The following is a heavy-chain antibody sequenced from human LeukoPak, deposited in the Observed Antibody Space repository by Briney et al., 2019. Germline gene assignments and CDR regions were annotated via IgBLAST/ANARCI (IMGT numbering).Heavy chain of an antibody. V-gene: IGHV3-23*01. J-gene: IGHJ4*02. Sequence: PGGSLRLSCAASGFTFSSYAMSWVRQAPGKGLEWVSTIGGSGGSTYYADSVKGRFTISRDNSKNTLYLQMNSLRAEDTAVYYCAKDLEASSSWYGRRYFDYWGQGTLVTVSS. D-gene: IGHD6-13*01. CDR3: AKDLEASSSWYGRRYFDY. CDR2: IGGSGGST. CDR1: GFTFSSYA.